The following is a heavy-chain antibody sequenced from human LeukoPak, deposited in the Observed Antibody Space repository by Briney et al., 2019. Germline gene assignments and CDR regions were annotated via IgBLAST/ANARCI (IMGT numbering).Heavy chain of an antibody. V-gene: IGHV3-23*01. J-gene: IGHJ5*01. CDR3: VKNSLLEWLSRQSWFDS. CDR1: GFNFYNYA. D-gene: IGHD3-3*01. CDR2: ISDSGGTT. Sequence: GSLRLSCAASGFNFYNYAMSWVRQAPGKGLEWVSGISDSGGTTYYADSVKGGFTISRDNSKNTLYLQMNSLRAEDTAVFHCVKNSLLEWLSRQSWFDSWGQGTQVTVSS.